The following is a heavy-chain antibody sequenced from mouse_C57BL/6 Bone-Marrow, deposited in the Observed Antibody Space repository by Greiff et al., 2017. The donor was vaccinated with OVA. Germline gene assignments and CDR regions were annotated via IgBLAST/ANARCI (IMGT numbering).Heavy chain of an antibody. CDR1: GYTFTSYG. Sequence: VKVVESGAELARPGASVKLSCKASGYTFTSYGISWVKQRTGQGLEWIGEIYPRSGNTYYNEKFKGKATLTADKSSSTAYMELRSLTSEDSAVYFCARSVLLRYPYYFDYWGQGTTLTVSS. CDR2: IYPRSGNT. D-gene: IGHD1-1*01. CDR3: ARSVLLRYPYYFDY. J-gene: IGHJ2*01. V-gene: IGHV1-81*01.